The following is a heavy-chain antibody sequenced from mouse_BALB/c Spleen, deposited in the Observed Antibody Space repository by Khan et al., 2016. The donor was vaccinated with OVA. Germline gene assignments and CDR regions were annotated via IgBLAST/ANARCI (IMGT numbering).Heavy chain of an antibody. CDR1: GFSFSRYN. D-gene: IGHD2-14*01. J-gene: IGHJ4*01. V-gene: IGHV2-6-4*01. Sequence: QVQLKQSGPGLVAPSQSLSITCTVSGFSFSRYNIHWVRQPPGKGLEWLGMIWGGGGTDYNSTLKSRLSITKDNSESHVFLKMNSLQTDDTAMYYCARAYYRYDGYYAMDYWGQGTSVTVPS. CDR2: IWGGGGT. CDR3: ARAYYRYDGYYAMDY.